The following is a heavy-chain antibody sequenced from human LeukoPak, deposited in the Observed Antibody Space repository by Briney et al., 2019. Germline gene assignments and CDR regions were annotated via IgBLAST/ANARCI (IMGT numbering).Heavy chain of an antibody. Sequence: ASVKVSCKASGYTFTSYTMHWVRQAPGQRLEWMGWINAGNGNTKYSQKFQGRVTITRDTSASTAYMELSSLRSEDTAVYYCARGTGDNWFDPWGQGTLVTVSS. CDR3: ARGTGDNWFDP. CDR1: GYTFTSYT. J-gene: IGHJ5*02. D-gene: IGHD7-27*01. V-gene: IGHV1-3*01. CDR2: INAGNGNT.